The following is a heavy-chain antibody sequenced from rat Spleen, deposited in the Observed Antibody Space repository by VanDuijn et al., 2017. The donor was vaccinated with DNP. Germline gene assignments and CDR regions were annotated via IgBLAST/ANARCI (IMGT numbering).Heavy chain of an antibody. CDR1: GLIFSDYV. CDR2: IMHDGGSS. Sequence: EVQLVESGGDLVQPGRSLKLSCAASGLIFSDYVMAWVRQSPKKGLEWVATIMHDGGSSFYRDSVKGRFTVSRDNAKSILYLQMDSLKSEDTATYYCATRDTAGMPDWGQGVMVTVSS. V-gene: IGHV5-7*01. D-gene: IGHD1-7*01. CDR3: ATRDTAGMPD. J-gene: IGHJ2*01.